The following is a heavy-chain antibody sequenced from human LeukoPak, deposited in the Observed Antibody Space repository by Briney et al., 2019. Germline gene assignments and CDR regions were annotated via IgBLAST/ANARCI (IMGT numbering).Heavy chain of an antibody. CDR3: ARHIIQAPDFDY. CDR2: INHSGST. Sequence: KTSETLSLTCAVYGGSLSGYYWSWIRQPPGKGLEWIGEINHSGSTNYNPSLKSRVTISVDTSKNHFSLKLSSVTAADTAVYYCARHIIQAPDFDYWGQGTLVTVSS. J-gene: IGHJ4*02. V-gene: IGHV4-34*01. CDR1: GGSLSGYY. D-gene: IGHD2-21*01.